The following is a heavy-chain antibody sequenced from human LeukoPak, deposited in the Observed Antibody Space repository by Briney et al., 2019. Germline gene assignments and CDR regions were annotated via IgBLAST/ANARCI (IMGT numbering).Heavy chain of an antibody. Sequence: PGGSLRLSCAASGFTFSSYEMNWVRQAPGKGLEWVSYISSSGSTIYYADSVKGRFTISRDNAKNSLYLQMNSLRAEDTAVYYCARDLIGSSRKYYYYYGMDVWGQGTTVTVSS. CDR2: ISSSGSTI. V-gene: IGHV3-48*03. J-gene: IGHJ6*02. CDR1: GFTFSSYE. D-gene: IGHD3-16*02. CDR3: ARDLIGSSRKYYYYYGMDV.